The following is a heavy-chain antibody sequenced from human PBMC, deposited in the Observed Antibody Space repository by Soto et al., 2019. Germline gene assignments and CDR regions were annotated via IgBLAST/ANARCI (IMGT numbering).Heavy chain of an antibody. V-gene: IGHV3-23*01. J-gene: IGHJ4*02. CDR1: GFTFSSYA. Sequence: EVQLLESGGGLVQPGGPPRLSCAASGFTFSSYAMSWVRQAPGKGLEWVSIIGVGGGDRYYPESVKGRFTISGDNSRDTLYLEMNSLRDEDTAVYYCARVRFGELVWGQGTLVTVSS. CDR2: IGVGGGDR. CDR3: ARVRFGELV. D-gene: IGHD3-10*01.